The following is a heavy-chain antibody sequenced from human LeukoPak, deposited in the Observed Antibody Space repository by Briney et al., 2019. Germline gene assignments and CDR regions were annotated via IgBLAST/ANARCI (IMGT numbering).Heavy chain of an antibody. V-gene: IGHV3-23*01. CDR1: GFTFSSYA. Sequence: GGSLRLSCAASGFTFSSYAMTWVRQAPGKGLEWVSTISGSGGSTYYADSVKGRFTISRDNSKNTLYLQMNSLRAEDTAVYYCAKDDIVVVYYWGQGTLVTVSS. CDR3: AKDDIVVVYY. J-gene: IGHJ4*02. CDR2: ISGSGGST. D-gene: IGHD2-15*01.